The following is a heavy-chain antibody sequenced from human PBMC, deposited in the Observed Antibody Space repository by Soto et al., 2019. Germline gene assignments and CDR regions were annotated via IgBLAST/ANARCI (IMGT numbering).Heavy chain of an antibody. CDR1: GYTFTSYA. Sequence: ASVKVSCKASGYTFTSYAMHWVRQAPGQRLEWMGWINAGNGNTKYSQKFQGRVTITRDTSASTAYMELSSLRSEDTAVYYCARDGPRSRGWYGTTVRYFYYWGQGTLVTVSS. D-gene: IGHD6-19*01. CDR2: INAGNGNT. J-gene: IGHJ4*02. CDR3: ARDGPRSRGWYGTTVRYFYY. V-gene: IGHV1-3*01.